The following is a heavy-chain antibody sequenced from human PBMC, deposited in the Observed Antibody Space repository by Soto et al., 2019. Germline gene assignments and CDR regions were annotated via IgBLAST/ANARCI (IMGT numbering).Heavy chain of an antibody. V-gene: IGHV3-23*01. J-gene: IGHJ4*03. CDR3: GKRHYYGSGSFALAT. D-gene: IGHD3-10*01. Sequence: EVRLLESGGGLVQPGGSLRLSCAVSGFTFSSNAMSWVRQAPGKGLEWVSSVSGDGYTSDYADSVKGRFTVSRHNSKNTLYLQKNSLRAEDTAVYYCGKRHYYGSGSFALATWGQGTLVTVSS. CDR2: VSGDGYTS. CDR1: GFTFSSNA.